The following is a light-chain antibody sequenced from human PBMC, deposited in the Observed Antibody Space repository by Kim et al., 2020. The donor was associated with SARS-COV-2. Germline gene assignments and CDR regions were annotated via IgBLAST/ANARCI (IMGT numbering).Light chain of an antibody. V-gene: IGKV1D-16*01. J-gene: IGKJ1*01. Sequence: IQMTQFPSSLSASVGDRVTISCRASQAISSWLAWYQLKPGKAPKSLIYAASSLQSGVPSRFSGSGSGTEFTLTISSLQPEDFATFYRPQYDSYPLTFCQGTKVDIK. CDR1: QAISSW. CDR2: AAS. CDR3: PQYDSYPLT.